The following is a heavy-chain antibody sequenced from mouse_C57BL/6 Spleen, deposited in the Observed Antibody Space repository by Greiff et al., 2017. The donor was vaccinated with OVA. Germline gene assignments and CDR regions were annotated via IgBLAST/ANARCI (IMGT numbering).Heavy chain of an antibody. CDR3: AREDLPSVRFAY. CDR2: IYPRSGNT. D-gene: IGHD5-1*01. V-gene: IGHV1-81*01. CDR1: GYTFTSYG. J-gene: IGHJ3*01. Sequence: QVQLQQSGAELARPGASVKLSCKASGYTFTSYGISWVKQRTGQGLEWIGEIYPRSGNTYYNEKFKGKATLTADKSSSTAYMELRSLTSEDSAVYFCAREDLPSVRFAYWSQGTLVTVSA.